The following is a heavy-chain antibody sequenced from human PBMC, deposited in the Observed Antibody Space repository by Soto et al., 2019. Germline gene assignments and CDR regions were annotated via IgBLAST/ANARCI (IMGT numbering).Heavy chain of an antibody. J-gene: IGHJ4*02. CDR2: ISSSSAII. V-gene: IGHV3-48*02. D-gene: IGHD7-27*01. CDR3: ARFEWEVLGIDY. CDR1: GFTFSIYS. Sequence: EVQLVESGGGLVQPGGSLRLSCAASGFTFSIYSMNWVRQAPGKGLEWVSHISSSSAIIKYADSVKGRFTISRDNAKNSLYLQMNSLRDEDTEVYYCARFEWEVLGIDYWGQGTLVTVSS.